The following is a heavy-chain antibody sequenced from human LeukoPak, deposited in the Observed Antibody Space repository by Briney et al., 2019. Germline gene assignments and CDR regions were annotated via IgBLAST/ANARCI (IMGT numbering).Heavy chain of an antibody. J-gene: IGHJ6*03. CDR1: GGSISSGGYY. CDR3: ARDPAGSSPMDV. CDR2: IYHSGST. D-gene: IGHD6-13*01. Sequence: SQTLSLTCTVSGGSISSGGYYWSWIRQPPGKGLEWIGYIYHSGSTYYNPSLKSRVTISVDRSKNQFSLKLSSVTAADTAVYYCARDPAGSSPMDVWGKGTTVTVSS. V-gene: IGHV4-30-2*01.